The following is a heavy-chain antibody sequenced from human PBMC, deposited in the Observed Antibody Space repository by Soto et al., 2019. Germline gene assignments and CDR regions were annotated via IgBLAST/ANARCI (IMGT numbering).Heavy chain of an antibody. CDR3: ARHLTYCSAGSCYSDFPYYGMDV. CDR1: GGSISSSSYY. V-gene: IGHV4-39*01. CDR2: IFYSGST. J-gene: IGHJ6*02. D-gene: IGHD2-15*01. Sequence: QLQLQESGPGLVKPSETLSLTCTVSGGSISSSSYYWGWIRQPPGKGLEWIGSIFYSGSTYYNPSRKSRVTISVDTSKNQFSLKLSSVTAADTAVYYCARHLTYCSAGSCYSDFPYYGMDVWGQGTTVTVSS.